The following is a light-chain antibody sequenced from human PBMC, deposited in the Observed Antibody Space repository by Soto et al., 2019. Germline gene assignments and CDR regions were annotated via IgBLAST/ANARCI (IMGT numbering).Light chain of an antibody. Sequence: EIVMTQSPATLSVSPGETTTLSCRASQSVSSNLAWLQQKPGQAPRLLIYGASTRATGTPARFSGSGSGTEFTLTITSLQSEDFAVYFCQQYNTWPRTVGQGTKVEIK. J-gene: IGKJ1*01. CDR1: QSVSSN. CDR3: QQYNTWPRT. V-gene: IGKV3-15*01. CDR2: GAS.